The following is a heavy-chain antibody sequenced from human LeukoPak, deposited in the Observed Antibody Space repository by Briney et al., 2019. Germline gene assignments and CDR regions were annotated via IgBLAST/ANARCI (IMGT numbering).Heavy chain of an antibody. J-gene: IGHJ5*02. CDR1: GFTFSNYA. V-gene: IGHV3-23*01. CDR3: AKGASSSFIKWFDP. Sequence: GGSLRLSCAASGFTFSNYAMSWVRQAPGKGLEGVSVISGSGDSTYQADSAKGRFTISRDNSKNMLYLQMNSLRAEDTAVYYCAKGASSSFIKWFDPWGQGTLVTVSS. D-gene: IGHD6-13*01. CDR2: ISGSGDST.